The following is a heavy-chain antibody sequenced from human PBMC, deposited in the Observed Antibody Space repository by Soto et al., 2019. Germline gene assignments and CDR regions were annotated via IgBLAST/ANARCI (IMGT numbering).Heavy chain of an antibody. J-gene: IGHJ5*02. Sequence: SVKVSCKASGGTFSSYAISWVRQAPGQGLEWMGGIIPIFGTANYAQKFQGRVTMTTDTSTTTAYLELRSLRSDDTAVYYCARHHGPTTSENWFDPWGQGTLVTVSS. CDR2: IIPIFGTA. D-gene: IGHD5-12*01. CDR3: ARHHGPTTSENWFDP. V-gene: IGHV1-69*05. CDR1: GGTFSSYA.